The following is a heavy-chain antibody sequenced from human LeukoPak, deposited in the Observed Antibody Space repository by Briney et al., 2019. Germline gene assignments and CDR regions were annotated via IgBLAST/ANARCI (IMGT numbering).Heavy chain of an antibody. CDR3: ARQGLTGLAARSYSTTGFDY. J-gene: IGHJ4*02. D-gene: IGHD6-6*01. Sequence: SETLSLTCAVYGGSLSGYYWSWIRQPPGKGLEWIGEINHSGSTNYNPSLQSRVTISVDTSKHQFSLKLSAVTAADTAVYYCARQGLTGLAARSYSTTGFDYWGQGTLVTVSS. CDR1: GGSLSGYY. V-gene: IGHV4-34*01. CDR2: INHSGST.